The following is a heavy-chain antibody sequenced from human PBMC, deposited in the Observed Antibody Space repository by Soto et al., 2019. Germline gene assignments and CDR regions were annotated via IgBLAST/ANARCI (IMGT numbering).Heavy chain of an antibody. V-gene: IGHV1-69*13. CDR2: IIPIFGTA. CDR3: ARDRYSYYDFWSGSLPYYYYGMDV. CDR1: GGTFSSYA. Sequence: SVKVSCKASGGTFSSYAISWVRQAPGQGLEWMGGIIPIFGTANYAQKFQGRVTITADESTSTAYMELNSLRAEDAAVYYCARDRYSYYDFWSGSLPYYYYGMDVWGQGTTVTVSS. D-gene: IGHD3-3*01. J-gene: IGHJ6*02.